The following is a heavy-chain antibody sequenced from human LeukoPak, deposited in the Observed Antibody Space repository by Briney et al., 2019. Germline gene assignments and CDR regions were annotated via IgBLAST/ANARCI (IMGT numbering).Heavy chain of an antibody. CDR1: GGSISSRGNY. D-gene: IGHD4-17*01. J-gene: IGHJ4*02. CDR3: ARHPDYCDYIFDF. V-gene: IGHV4-39*01. Sequence: SETLPLTCTVSGGSISSRGNYWGWIRQPPGKGLEWIGSIYYSGSTYYNPSLKSRVTISVDTSKNQFSLKLSSVTAADTAVYYCARHPDYCDYIFDFWGQGTLVTVSS. CDR2: IYYSGST.